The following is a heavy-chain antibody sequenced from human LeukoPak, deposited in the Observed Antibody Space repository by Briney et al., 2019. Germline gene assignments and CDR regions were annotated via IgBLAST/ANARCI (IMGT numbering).Heavy chain of an antibody. CDR1: GFTFSSYA. D-gene: IGHD5-18*01. CDR3: AKDIQLWLEGEGY. J-gene: IGHJ4*02. CDR2: ISGSGGST. Sequence: PGGSLRLSCAASGFTFSSYAMSWVRQAPGKGLEWVSGISGSGGSTYYADSVKGRFTISRDISKNTLYLQLNSLRVEDTAVYYCAKDIQLWLEGEGYWGQGTLVTVSS. V-gene: IGHV3-23*01.